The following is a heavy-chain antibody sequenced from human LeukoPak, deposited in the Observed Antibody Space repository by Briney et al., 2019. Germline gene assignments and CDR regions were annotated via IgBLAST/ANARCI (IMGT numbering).Heavy chain of an antibody. V-gene: IGHV3-30-3*01. CDR1: GFTFSSYA. Sequence: GRSLRLSCAASGFTFSSYAMHWVRQAPGKGLEWVAVISYDGSNKYYADSVKGRFTISRDNSKNTLYLQMNSLRAEDTAVYYCARETAAAGSGEFDYWGQGTLVTVSS. CDR2: ISYDGSNK. J-gene: IGHJ4*02. D-gene: IGHD6-13*01. CDR3: ARETAAAGSGEFDY.